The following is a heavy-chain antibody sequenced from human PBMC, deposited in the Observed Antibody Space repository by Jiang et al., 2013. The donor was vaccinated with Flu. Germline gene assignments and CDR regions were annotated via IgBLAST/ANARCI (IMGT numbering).Heavy chain of an antibody. Sequence: LLKPSETLSLTCAVYGGSFSGYYWSWIRQPPGKGLEWIGEINHSGSTNYNPSLKSRVTISVDTSKNQFSLKLSSVTAADTAVYYCARGPYGPSDWGQGTLVTVSS. CDR2: INHSGST. V-gene: IGHV4-34*01. CDR3: ARGPYGPSD. D-gene: IGHD4-17*01. CDR1: GGSFSGYY. J-gene: IGHJ4*02.